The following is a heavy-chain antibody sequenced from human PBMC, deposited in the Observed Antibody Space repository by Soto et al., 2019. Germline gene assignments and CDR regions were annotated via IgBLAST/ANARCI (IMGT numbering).Heavy chain of an antibody. V-gene: IGHV3-21*01. CDR2: ISSSSSYI. D-gene: IGHD3-3*01. J-gene: IGHJ6*02. Sequence: VGSLRLSCAASGFTFSSYSMNWVRQAPGKGLEWVSSISSSSSYIYYADSVKGRFTISRDNAKNSLYLQMNSLRAEDTAVYYCARVSGVVIMAATRYGMDVWGQGTTVTVSS. CDR1: GFTFSSYS. CDR3: ARVSGVVIMAATRYGMDV.